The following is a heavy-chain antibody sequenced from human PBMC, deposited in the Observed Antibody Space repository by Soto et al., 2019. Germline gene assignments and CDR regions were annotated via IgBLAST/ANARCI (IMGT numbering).Heavy chain of an antibody. V-gene: IGHV3-48*03. CDR1: GFTFSSYE. D-gene: IGHD2-8*01. CDR2: ISSSGSSI. J-gene: IGHJ6*02. CDR3: ARISRVDGYYYGMDV. Sequence: GGSLRLSCAASGFTFSSYEMNWGRQAPGKGMEWVSYISSSGSSIYYADSVRGRFTIFRDNAENSLYLQMNSLRAEDTALYYCARISRVDGYYYGMDVWGQVTTGTVSS.